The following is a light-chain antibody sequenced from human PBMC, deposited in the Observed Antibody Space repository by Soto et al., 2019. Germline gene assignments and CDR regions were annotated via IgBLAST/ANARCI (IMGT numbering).Light chain of an antibody. CDR3: GTWDSSLSAWV. CDR1: SSNIGSSF. J-gene: IGLJ2*01. Sequence: QSVMTQPPSVSAAPGQKVTISCSGSSSNIGSSFVSWYHQLPGTAPKLLIYDNNKRPSGIPDRFSGSKSGTSATLGITGLQTGDEADYYCGTWDSSLSAWVFGGGTQLTVL. V-gene: IGLV1-51*01. CDR2: DNN.